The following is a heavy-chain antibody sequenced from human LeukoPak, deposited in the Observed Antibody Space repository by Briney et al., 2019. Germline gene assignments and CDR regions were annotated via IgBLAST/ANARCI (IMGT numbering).Heavy chain of an antibody. CDR1: GFTFSSYA. CDR3: AKDHSSGWYVF. D-gene: IGHD6-19*01. V-gene: IGHV3-23*01. J-gene: IGHJ4*02. CDR2: ISGSGGST. Sequence: GGSLRLSCAASGFTFSSYAMSWARQAPGKGLEWVSAISGSGGSTYYADSVKGRFTISRDNSKNTLYLQMNSLRAEDTAVYYCAKDHSSGWYVFWGQGTLVTVSS.